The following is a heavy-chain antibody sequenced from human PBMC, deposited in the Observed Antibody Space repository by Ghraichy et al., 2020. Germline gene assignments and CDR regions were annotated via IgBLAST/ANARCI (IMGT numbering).Heavy chain of an antibody. CDR1: GFTFSSYA. J-gene: IGHJ4*02. CDR3: AKISSESGTTVTTPWDY. V-gene: IGHV3-23*01. Sequence: GESLNISCAASGFTFSSYAMSWVRQAPGKGLEWVSTVTGSGGSTYYADSVKGRFTISRDNSKNTLYLQMSSLRAEDTALYYCAKISSESGTTVTTPWDYWGQGALVTVSS. CDR2: VTGSGGST. D-gene: IGHD4-17*01.